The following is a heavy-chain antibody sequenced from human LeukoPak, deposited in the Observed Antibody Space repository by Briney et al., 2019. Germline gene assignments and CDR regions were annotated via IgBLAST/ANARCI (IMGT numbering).Heavy chain of an antibody. D-gene: IGHD3-10*01. Sequence: ASVKVSCKASGYTFTSYGINWVRQAPGQGLEWMGWISAYNGNTNYAQKLQGRVTMTTDTSTSTAYMELSSLRSEDTAVYYCARAMVRGVSNPFDYWGQGTLVTVSS. CDR2: ISAYNGNT. CDR1: GYTFTSYG. V-gene: IGHV1-18*01. J-gene: IGHJ4*02. CDR3: ARAMVRGVSNPFDY.